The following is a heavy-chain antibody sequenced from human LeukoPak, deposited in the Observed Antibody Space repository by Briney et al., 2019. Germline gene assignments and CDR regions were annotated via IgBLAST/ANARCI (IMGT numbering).Heavy chain of an antibody. CDR1: GFTFSGSA. V-gene: IGHV3-73*01. J-gene: IGHJ4*02. CDR2: IRSKANSYAT. CDR3: TRQGSTISFDY. D-gene: IGHD3-3*01. Sequence: GGSLRLSCAASGFTFSGSAMHWVRQASGKGLEWVGRIRSKANSYATAYAASVKGRFTISRDDSKNTAYLQINSLKTEDTAVYYCTRQGSTISFDYWGQGTLVTVSS.